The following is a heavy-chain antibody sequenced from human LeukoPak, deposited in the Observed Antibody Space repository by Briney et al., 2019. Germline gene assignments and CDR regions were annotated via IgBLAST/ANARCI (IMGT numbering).Heavy chain of an antibody. CDR3: ARVPYYYGSGSYSPEYYFDY. J-gene: IGHJ4*02. D-gene: IGHD3-10*01. Sequence: SETLSLTCTVSGGSISSYYWSWIRQPPGKGLEWIGYIYYSGSTNYNPSLKSRVTISVDTSKNQFSLKLSSVTAADTAVYYCARVPYYYGSGSYSPEYYFDYWGQGTLVTVSS. CDR1: GGSISSYY. CDR2: IYYSGST. V-gene: IGHV4-59*12.